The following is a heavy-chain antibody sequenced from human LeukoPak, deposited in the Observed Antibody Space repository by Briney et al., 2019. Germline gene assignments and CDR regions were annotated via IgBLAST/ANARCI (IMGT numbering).Heavy chain of an antibody. CDR2: IYSRGST. CDR3: ASGGLETRKYYSDPFDY. D-gene: IGHD3-10*01. V-gene: IGHV3-53*01. Sequence: PGGSLRLSWAVSGFTVSSNYMSWVRQAPEKGLEWVSIIYSRGSTYYADSVKGRFTISRDDSKNTVYLQMNSLRAEDAAVYYCASGGLETRKYYSDPFDYWGQGTLVTVSS. J-gene: IGHJ4*02. CDR1: GFTVSSNY.